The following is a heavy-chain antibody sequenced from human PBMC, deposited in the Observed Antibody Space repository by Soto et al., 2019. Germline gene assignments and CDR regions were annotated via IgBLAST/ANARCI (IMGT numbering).Heavy chain of an antibody. CDR3: ARRYGLSAFDI. CDR2: IYYSGST. CDR1: GGSISSYY. V-gene: IGHV4-59*08. Sequence: QVQLQESGPGLVKPSETLSLTCTVSGGSISSYYWSWIRQPPGKGLEWIGDIYYSGSTNYNPSLKSGVTISVDTSKNQFSLKLSSLTAADTAVYFCARRYGLSAFDIWGQGTMVTVSS. J-gene: IGHJ3*02. D-gene: IGHD3-10*01.